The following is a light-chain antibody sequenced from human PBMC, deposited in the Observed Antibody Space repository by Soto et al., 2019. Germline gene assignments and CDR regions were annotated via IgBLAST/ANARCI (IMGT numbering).Light chain of an antibody. CDR3: PQCNSSLLT. V-gene: IGKV1-17*03. CDR1: QGMSNY. CDR2: AAF. Sequence: DIQMTQSPSAMSASVGDRVTITCRASQGMSNYLAWFQQKPGKVPKRLIYAAFSLQSRVPSRFSGSGSGTEFTLTISSLQPGDFTSYYCPQCNSSLLTFGGGTKVEIK. J-gene: IGKJ4*01.